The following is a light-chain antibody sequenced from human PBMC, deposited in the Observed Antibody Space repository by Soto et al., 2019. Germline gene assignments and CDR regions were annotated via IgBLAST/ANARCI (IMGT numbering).Light chain of an antibody. J-gene: IGKJ5*01. Sequence: IVMTQSPATLSLPPGEGVTLSCRASQSVRSHLAWYQQKPGQPPRLLIYGASTRATGIPARFSGSGFGTEFTLTISSLQSEDFAVYYCQQYKNWPLFGQGTRLEIK. CDR1: QSVRSH. V-gene: IGKV3-15*01. CDR2: GAS. CDR3: QQYKNWPL.